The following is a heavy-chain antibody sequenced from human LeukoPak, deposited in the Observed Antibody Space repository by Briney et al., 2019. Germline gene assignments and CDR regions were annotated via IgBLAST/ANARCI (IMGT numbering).Heavy chain of an antibody. CDR3: AREGGPYRPLDY. CDR1: GGSISSSSYY. Sequence: PSETLSLTCTVSGGSISSSSYYWGWIRQPPGKGLEWIGSIYYSGSTNYNPSLKSQVAISVDKSENHISLKLTSVTAADTAVYYCAREGGPYRPLDYSGQGTLVTVAS. J-gene: IGHJ4*02. V-gene: IGHV4-39*07. CDR2: IYYSGST.